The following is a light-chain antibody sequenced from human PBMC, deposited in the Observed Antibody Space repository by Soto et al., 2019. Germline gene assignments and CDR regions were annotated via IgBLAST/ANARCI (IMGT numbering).Light chain of an antibody. Sequence: DIQLTQSPSFLSASVGDRVTITCRASQGISSYLAWYQQKQGKAPKLLIYAASTLQSGVPSRLSGSGSGTEFTLPISSRQHEDFATYYCQQLNSYPVTFGQGTKVEIK. CDR3: QQLNSYPVT. V-gene: IGKV1-9*01. CDR2: AAS. CDR1: QGISSY. J-gene: IGKJ1*01.